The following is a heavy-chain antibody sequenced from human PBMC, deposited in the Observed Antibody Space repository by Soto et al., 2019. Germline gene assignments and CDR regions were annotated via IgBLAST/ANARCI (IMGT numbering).Heavy chain of an antibody. D-gene: IGHD6-19*01. Sequence: GGSLRLSCAASGFTFSSYAMSWVRQAPGKGLEWVSAISGSGGSTYYADSVKGRFTISRDNAKNSLYLQMNSLRAEDTAVYYCARDQLSSGWPDYWGQGTLVTVSS. CDR3: ARDQLSSGWPDY. J-gene: IGHJ4*02. CDR1: GFTFSSYA. CDR2: ISGSGGST. V-gene: IGHV3-23*01.